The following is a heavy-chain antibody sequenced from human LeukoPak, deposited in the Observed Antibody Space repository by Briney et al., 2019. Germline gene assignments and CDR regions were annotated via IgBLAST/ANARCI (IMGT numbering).Heavy chain of an antibody. CDR3: ARDGSTAEYFQH. Sequence: GGSLRLSCAASGFTVSSNYMSWVRQAPGKGLEWVSVIYSSGSTFYADSVKGRFTLSRDNSRNTLYLQMSSLRAEDTAVYYCARDGSTAEYFQHWGQGTLVTVSS. CDR1: GFTVSSNY. J-gene: IGHJ1*01. V-gene: IGHV3-53*01. CDR2: IYSSGST.